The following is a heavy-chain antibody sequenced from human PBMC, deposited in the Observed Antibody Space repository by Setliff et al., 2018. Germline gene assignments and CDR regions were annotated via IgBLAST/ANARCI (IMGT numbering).Heavy chain of an antibody. CDR3: ARYRVVPAALNWFDP. CDR1: GYTFTGYY. V-gene: IGHV1-2*06. Sequence: ASVKVSCKASGYTFTGYYMHRVRQAPGQGLEWMGRINPNSGGTNYAQKFQGRVTMTRDTSISTAYMELSRLRSDDTAVYYCARYRVVPAALNWFDPWGQGTLVTVSS. D-gene: IGHD2-2*01. CDR2: INPNSGGT. J-gene: IGHJ5*02.